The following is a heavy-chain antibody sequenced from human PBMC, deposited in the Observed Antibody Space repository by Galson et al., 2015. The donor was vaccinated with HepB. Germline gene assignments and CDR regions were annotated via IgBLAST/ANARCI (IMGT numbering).Heavy chain of an antibody. CDR2: ISWDGGST. Sequence: SLRLSCAASGFTFDDYTMHWVRHAPGKGLEWVSLISWDGGSTYYADSVKGRFTISRDNSKNSLYLQMNSLRTEDTALYYCAKPGGYDWYYFDYWGQGTLVTVSS. CDR3: AKPGGYDWYYFDY. D-gene: IGHD5-12*01. CDR1: GFTFDDYT. J-gene: IGHJ4*02. V-gene: IGHV3-43*01.